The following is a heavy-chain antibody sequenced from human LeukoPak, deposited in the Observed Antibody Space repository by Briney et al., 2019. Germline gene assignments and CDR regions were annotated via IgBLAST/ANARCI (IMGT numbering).Heavy chain of an antibody. V-gene: IGHV3-9*03. D-gene: IGHD1-26*01. CDR1: GFTFDDHA. CDR3: AKALAGATVDAFDI. Sequence: GGSLRLSCAASGFTFDDHAMHWVRQAPGKGLEWVSGISWNSGTIGYADSVKGRFTISRDNAKNSLYLQMNSLRAEDMALYFCAKALAGATVDAFDIWGQGTLVTVSS. J-gene: IGHJ3*02. CDR2: ISWNSGTI.